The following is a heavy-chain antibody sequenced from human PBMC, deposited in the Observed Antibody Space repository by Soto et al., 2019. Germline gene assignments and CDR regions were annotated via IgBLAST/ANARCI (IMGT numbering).Heavy chain of an antibody. J-gene: IGHJ4*02. V-gene: IGHV4-34*01. D-gene: IGHD2-2*01. Sequence: QVQLQQWGAGLLKPSETLSLTCAVYGGSFSGYYWTWIRQSPEKGLEWIGEVNHSGTTYYNPSLTTRVSISVHTPKNQFSLKMSAVTAVDTAVYYCARGIGYCSSINCYSSRRLRFDSWGQGTLVTVSS. CDR3: ARGIGYCSSINCYSSRRLRFDS. CDR2: VNHSGTT. CDR1: GGSFSGYY.